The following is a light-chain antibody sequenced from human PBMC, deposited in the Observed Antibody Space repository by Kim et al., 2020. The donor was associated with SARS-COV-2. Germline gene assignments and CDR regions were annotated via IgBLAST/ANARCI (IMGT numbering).Light chain of an antibody. V-gene: IGLV3-19*01. CDR3: NSRDTSGNHVF. CDR1: SLRNYY. CDR2: GKN. Sequence: SSELTQDPAVSVALGQTVRITCQGDSLRNYYASWXQQKPGQAPVLVIYGKNNRPSGIPDRFSGSSSGNTASLTITGAQADDEADYYCNSRDTSGNHVFFG. J-gene: IGLJ1*01.